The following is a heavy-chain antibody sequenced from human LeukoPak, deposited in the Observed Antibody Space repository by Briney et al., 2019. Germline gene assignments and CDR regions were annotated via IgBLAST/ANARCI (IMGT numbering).Heavy chain of an antibody. J-gene: IGHJ6*02. V-gene: IGHV4-34*01. Sequence: SETLSLTCAVYGGSFSGYYWGWIRQPPGKGLEWIGEINHSGSTNYNPSLKSRVTISVDTSKNQFSLKLSSVTAADTAVYYCARGLSSSWIYYYYGMDVWGQGTTVTVSS. CDR3: ARGLSSSWIYYYYGMDV. CDR1: GGSFSGYY. D-gene: IGHD6-13*01. CDR2: INHSGST.